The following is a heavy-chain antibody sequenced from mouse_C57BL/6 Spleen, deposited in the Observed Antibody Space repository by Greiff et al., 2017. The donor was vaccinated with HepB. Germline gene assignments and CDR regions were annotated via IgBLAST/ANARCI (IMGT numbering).Heavy chain of an antibody. J-gene: IGHJ2*01. CDR1: GYSITSGYY. CDR3: ARDRGPGGYFDY. CDR2: ISYDGSN. V-gene: IGHV3-6*01. Sequence: EVQRVESGPGLVKPSQSLSLTCSVTGYSITSGYYWNWIRQFPGNKLEWMGYISYDGSNNYNPSLKNRISITRDTSKNQFFLKLNSVTTEDTATYYCARDRGPGGYFDYWGQGTTLTVSS.